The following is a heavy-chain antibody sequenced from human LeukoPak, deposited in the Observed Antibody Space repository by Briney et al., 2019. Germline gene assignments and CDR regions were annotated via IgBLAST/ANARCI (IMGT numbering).Heavy chain of an antibody. J-gene: IGHJ4*02. V-gene: IGHV4-34*01. CDR2: INHSGST. D-gene: IGHD3-3*01. Sequence: PSETLSLTCAVYGGSFSGYYWSWIRQPPGKELEWIGEINHSGSTNYNPSLKSRVTISVDTSKNQFSLKLSSVTAADTAVYYCARRVKSFWSGYYHFDYWGQGTLVTVSS. CDR1: GGSFSGYY. CDR3: ARRVKSFWSGYYHFDY.